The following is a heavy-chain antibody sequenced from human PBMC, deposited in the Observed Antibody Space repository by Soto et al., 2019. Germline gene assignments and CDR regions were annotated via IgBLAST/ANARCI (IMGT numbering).Heavy chain of an antibody. CDR1: GFTFSSYS. CDR3: ASSSLRAFDI. D-gene: IGHD3-16*02. V-gene: IGHV3-48*01. J-gene: IGHJ3*02. CDR2: ISSSSSTI. Sequence: EVQLVESGGGLVQPGGSLRLSCAASGFTFSSYSMNWVRQAPGKGLEWVSYISSSSSTIYYADSVKGRFTISRDNAKNSLYLQLNSLRAEDTAVYHCASSSLRAFDIWGQGTMVTVSS.